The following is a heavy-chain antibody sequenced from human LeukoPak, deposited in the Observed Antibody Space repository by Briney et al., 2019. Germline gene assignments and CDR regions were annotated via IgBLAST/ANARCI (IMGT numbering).Heavy chain of an antibody. Sequence: GASVKVSCKASGCTFTSYGISWVRQAPGQGLEWMGWVSAYNGNTNYAQKLQGRVTMTTDTSTSTAYMELRSLRSDDTAVYYCAKHSSSSFLSGFDYWGQGTLVTVSS. CDR3: AKHSSSSFLSGFDY. V-gene: IGHV1-18*01. CDR1: GCTFTSYG. D-gene: IGHD6-6*01. CDR2: VSAYNGNT. J-gene: IGHJ4*02.